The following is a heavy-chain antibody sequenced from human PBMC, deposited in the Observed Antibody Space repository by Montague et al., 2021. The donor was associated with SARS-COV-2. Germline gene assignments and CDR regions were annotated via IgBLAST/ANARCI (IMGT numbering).Heavy chain of an antibody. V-gene: IGHV4-4*02. CDR2: ISRSGDS. J-gene: IGHJ4*02. D-gene: IGHD3-22*01. Sequence: SETLSLTCTVSGDSISNSNWWTWVRQSPGRELEWIGEISRSGDSNYNPSLKSRVTMSVDMSRNQFSLILSNVTAADTAIYYCVRGGTMTVVVFDYWGQGTLVTVSS. CDR3: VRGGTMTVVVFDY. CDR1: GDSISNSNW.